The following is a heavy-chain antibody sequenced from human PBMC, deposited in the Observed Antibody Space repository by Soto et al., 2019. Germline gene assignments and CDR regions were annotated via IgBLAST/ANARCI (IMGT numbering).Heavy chain of an antibody. CDR1: GFTFSSFA. CDR2: ISDSGDGI. CDR3: AGPGYSSQDY. Sequence: PGGSLRLSCAASGFTFSSFALSWVRQAPGKGLEWVSAISDSGDGIDYADSVKGQFTISRDNSKNTLYLQMNSLRAGDTAVYYCAGPGYSSQDYWGQGTLVTVSS. V-gene: IGHV3-23*01. J-gene: IGHJ4*02. D-gene: IGHD5-18*01.